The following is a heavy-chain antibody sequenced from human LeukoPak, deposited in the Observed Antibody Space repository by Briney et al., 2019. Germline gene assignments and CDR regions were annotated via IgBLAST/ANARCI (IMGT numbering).Heavy chain of an antibody. J-gene: IGHJ2*01. CDR3: ARVWAVGATTSWYFDL. V-gene: IGHV4-4*07. CDR2: IYTSGST. D-gene: IGHD1-26*01. CDR1: GGSISSYY. Sequence: PSETLSLTCTVSGGSISSYYWSWIRQPAGKGLEWIGRIYTSGSTNYNPSLKSRVTMSVDTSKNQFSLKLSSVTAADTAVYYCARVWAVGATTSWYFDLWGRGTLVTVSS.